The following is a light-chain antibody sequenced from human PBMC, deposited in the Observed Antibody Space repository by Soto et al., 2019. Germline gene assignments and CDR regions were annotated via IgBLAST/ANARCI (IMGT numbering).Light chain of an antibody. Sequence: QSVLTQPASVSGSPGQSITISCTGTSSDVGGYNYVSWYQQHPGKAPKLMIYEVSNRPSGVSNRFSGSKSGNTASLTISGLQAEDEADYYCSSYTSSSTLGFGTGTQLTVL. V-gene: IGLV2-14*01. CDR3: SSYTSSSTLG. J-gene: IGLJ1*01. CDR1: SSDVGGYNY. CDR2: EVS.